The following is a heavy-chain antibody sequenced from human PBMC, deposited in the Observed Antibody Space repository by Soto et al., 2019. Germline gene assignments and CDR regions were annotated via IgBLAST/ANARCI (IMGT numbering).Heavy chain of an antibody. CDR3: AKSHGDLYYTTMDV. CDR2: ISVTGGIT. J-gene: IGHJ6*03. D-gene: IGHD4-17*01. V-gene: IGHV3-23*01. CDR1: GFTFNTYA. Sequence: EVQLLESGGGLVQPGGSLRLSCVGSGFTFNTYAMTWVRQAPGKGLEWVSSISVTGGITYHADSVKGRFSISSDNSKNTLYLQMNSLRAEDTAVYYCAKSHGDLYYTTMDVWGKGTTVTVSS.